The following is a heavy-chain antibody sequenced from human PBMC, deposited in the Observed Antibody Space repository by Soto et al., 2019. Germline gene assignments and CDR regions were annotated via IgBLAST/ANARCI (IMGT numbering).Heavy chain of an antibody. J-gene: IGHJ6*02. Sequence: PSETLSLTCTVSGGSISGYSLSWIRQTPGKGLEWMGYISYSGKSNYNPSLKSRVTISLDMSKNQFSLKLKSVTAADTAVYFCARDSGRMYYDTWSGYDYGMDVWGQGTTVTVSS. V-gene: IGHV4-59*01. CDR1: GGSISGYS. CDR2: ISYSGKS. CDR3: ARDSGRMYYDTWSGYDYGMDV. D-gene: IGHD3-3*01.